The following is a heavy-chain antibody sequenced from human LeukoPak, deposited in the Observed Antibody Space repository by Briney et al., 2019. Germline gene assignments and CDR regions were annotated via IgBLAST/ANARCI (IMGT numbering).Heavy chain of an antibody. J-gene: IGHJ3*02. Sequence: PGGSLRLSCAASGFTFSSYEMNWVRQAPGKGLEWVSYISSSSSTIYYADSVKGRFTISRDNAKNSLYLQMNSLRAEDTAVYYCARRELRYFDWLRAFDIWGQGTMVTVSS. CDR3: ARRELRYFDWLRAFDI. V-gene: IGHV3-48*03. CDR1: GFTFSSYE. CDR2: ISSSSSTI. D-gene: IGHD3-9*01.